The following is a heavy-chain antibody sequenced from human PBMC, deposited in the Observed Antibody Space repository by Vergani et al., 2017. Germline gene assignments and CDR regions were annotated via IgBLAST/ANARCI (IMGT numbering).Heavy chain of an antibody. V-gene: IGHV4-59*01. Sequence: QVQLQESGPGLVKPSETLSLTCTVSGGSIGSYYWSWIRQPPGKGLEWIGYIYYMYYSERTNYNPSLTSRSTISLDTSENQFTLKLTSVTDAETAMYYFARASFLYDLHAFDIWGQGTMVTVSS. CDR1: GGSIGSYY. J-gene: IGHJ3*02. CDR3: ARASFLYDLHAFDI. D-gene: IGHD3-3*01. CDR2: IYYMYYSERT.